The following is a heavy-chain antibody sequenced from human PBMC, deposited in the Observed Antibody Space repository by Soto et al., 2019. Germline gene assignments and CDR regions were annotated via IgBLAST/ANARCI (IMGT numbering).Heavy chain of an antibody. CDR2: IIPIFATA. CDR1: GGTFSSYA. J-gene: IGHJ4*02. D-gene: IGHD1-1*01. Sequence: QVQLVQSGAEVKKPGSSVKVSCKASGGTFSSYAISWVRQAPRQGLEWMGGIIPIFATANYAQNFQGRVTITADESTSTAYMELSSLRSEDTAMYYCARGRQQGTNTEFDYWGQGTLVTVSS. V-gene: IGHV1-69*01. CDR3: ARGRQQGTNTEFDY.